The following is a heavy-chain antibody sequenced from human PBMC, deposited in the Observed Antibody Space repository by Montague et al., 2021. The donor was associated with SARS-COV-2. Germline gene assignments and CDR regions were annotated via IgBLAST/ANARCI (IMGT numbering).Heavy chain of an antibody. J-gene: IGHJ6*02. V-gene: IGHV4-34*01. D-gene: IGHD2-15*01. CDR3: ASNCGGGRCYFGMDV. CDR2: ISHGGGT. CDR1: GGSFSSY. Sequence: SETLSLTCDVYGGSFSSYWSWIRQPPGRGLEWVGQISHGGGTNYNPSPKSRLTISVDTSKNQVSLKLSSVTAADTAVHYCASNCGGGRCYFGMDVWGQGTTVTVSS.